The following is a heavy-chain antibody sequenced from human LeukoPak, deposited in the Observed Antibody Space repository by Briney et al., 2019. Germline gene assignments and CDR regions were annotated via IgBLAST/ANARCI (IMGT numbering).Heavy chain of an antibody. CDR1: GGSISSYY. CDR2: IYYSGST. Sequence: TPSETLSLTCTVSGGSISSYYWSWIRQPPGKGLEWIGYIYYSGSTNYNPSLKSRVTISVDTSKNQFSLKLSSVTAADTAVYYCARRVATTGIYAFDIWGQGTMVTVSS. D-gene: IGHD1-1*01. CDR3: ARRVATTGIYAFDI. V-gene: IGHV4-59*01. J-gene: IGHJ3*02.